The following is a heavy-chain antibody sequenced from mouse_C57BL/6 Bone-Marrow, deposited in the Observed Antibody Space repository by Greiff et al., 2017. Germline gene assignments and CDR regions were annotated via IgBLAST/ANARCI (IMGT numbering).Heavy chain of an antibody. V-gene: IGHV1-69*01. J-gene: IGHJ2*01. CDR1: GYTFTSYW. D-gene: IGHD1-1*01. CDR2: IDPSVSYT. Sequence: QVQLQQPGAELVMPGASVKLSCKASGYTFTSYWMHWVKQRPGQGLEWIGEIDPSVSYTNYNQKFKGKSTLTVDKSSSTAYMQLSSLTSEDSAVYYCARSTVVATDYIDYWGQGTTLTVSS. CDR3: ARSTVVATDYIDY.